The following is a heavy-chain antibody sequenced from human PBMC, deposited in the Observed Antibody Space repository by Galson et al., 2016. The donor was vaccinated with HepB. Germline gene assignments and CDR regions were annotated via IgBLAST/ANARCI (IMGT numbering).Heavy chain of an antibody. CDR1: GASLNSGTYS. D-gene: IGHD1-20*01. V-gene: IGHV4-61*02. J-gene: IGHJ3*01. Sequence: TLSLTCTVSGASLNSGTYSWSWIRQPAGQGLEWIGRISKTGDADYNSSLRGRVTISVDTSKNQFSLNLTSVTAADTAVYYCARNNWQFLQFLDALDVWGRGSMVTVSS. CDR2: ISKTGDA. CDR3: ARNNWQFLQFLDALDV.